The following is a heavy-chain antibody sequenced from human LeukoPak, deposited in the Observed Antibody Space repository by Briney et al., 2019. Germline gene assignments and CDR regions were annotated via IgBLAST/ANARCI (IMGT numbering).Heavy chain of an antibody. Sequence: GGSLRLSCAASGFTFSSYWMHWVRQAPGQGLVWVSRLNRDGSTKNYADSVKGRFTISRDNAKNTLYLQMNSLRAEDAGLYYCARDHYGYNSLDYWGQGTLVTVSS. CDR3: ARDHYGYNSLDY. CDR2: LNRDGSTK. V-gene: IGHV3-74*01. CDR1: GFTFSSYW. J-gene: IGHJ4*02. D-gene: IGHD5-24*01.